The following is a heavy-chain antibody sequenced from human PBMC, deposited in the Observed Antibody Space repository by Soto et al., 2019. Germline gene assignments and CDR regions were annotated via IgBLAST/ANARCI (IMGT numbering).Heavy chain of an antibody. CDR3: ARGEDGYNFYYFDY. CDR1: GGSISSYY. V-gene: IGHV4-59*01. Sequence: QVQLQESGPGLVKPSETLSLTCTVSGGSISSYYWSWIRQPPGKGLEWIGYIYYSGSTNYNPSLKSRVNISVDTSKNQFSLKLSSVTAADTAVYYCARGEDGYNFYYFDYWGQGTLVTVSS. D-gene: IGHD5-12*01. J-gene: IGHJ4*02. CDR2: IYYSGST.